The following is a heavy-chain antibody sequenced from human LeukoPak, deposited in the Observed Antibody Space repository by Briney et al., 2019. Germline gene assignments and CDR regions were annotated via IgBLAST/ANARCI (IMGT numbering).Heavy chain of an antibody. Sequence: GESLKISCKGSGYSFTSYWIGWVRQMPGKGLEWMGIIYPGDSDTRYSPSFQGQVTISADKSISTAYLQWSSLKASDTAMYYCARLAPYCSGGSCYPDYWGQGTLVTVSS. V-gene: IGHV5-51*01. CDR2: IYPGDSDT. D-gene: IGHD2-15*01. J-gene: IGHJ4*02. CDR3: ARLAPYCSGGSCYPDY. CDR1: GYSFTSYW.